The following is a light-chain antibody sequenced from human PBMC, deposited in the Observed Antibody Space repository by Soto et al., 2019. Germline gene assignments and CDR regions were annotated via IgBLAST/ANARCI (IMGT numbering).Light chain of an antibody. V-gene: IGKV3-15*01. CDR2: GAS. CDR1: QSARNN. CDR3: QHYDHWPLA. Sequence: EIVMTQSPATLSVSPGGRVTLSCRASQSARNNLAWIQQKPGQAPRLLIYGASTRATGVPARFSGIGSGTEFTLTISSVQSEDFAVYYCQHYDHWPLAFGGGTKVDIK. J-gene: IGKJ4*01.